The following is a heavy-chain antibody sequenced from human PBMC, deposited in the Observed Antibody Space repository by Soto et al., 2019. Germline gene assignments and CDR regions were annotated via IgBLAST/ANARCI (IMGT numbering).Heavy chain of an antibody. Sequence: ASVKVSCKASGDTFSSYTISWVRQAPGQGLEWMGRIIPILGIANYAQKFQGRVTITADKSTSTAYMELSSLRSEDTAVYYCARDIKYSYGSFYYYGMDVWGQGTTVTVSS. CDR1: GDTFSSYT. CDR2: IIPILGIA. V-gene: IGHV1-69*04. CDR3: ARDIKYSYGSFYYYGMDV. D-gene: IGHD5-18*01. J-gene: IGHJ6*02.